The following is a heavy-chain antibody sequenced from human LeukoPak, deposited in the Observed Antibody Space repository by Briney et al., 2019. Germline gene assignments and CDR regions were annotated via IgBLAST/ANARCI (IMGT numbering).Heavy chain of an antibody. V-gene: IGHV1-69*01. CDR1: GGTFSGYA. D-gene: IGHD4-17*01. J-gene: IGHJ4*02. Sequence: ASVKVSCKASGGTFSGYAISWVRQAPGQGLEWMGGIIPIFGTANYAQKFQGRVTITADESTSTAYMELSSLRSEDTAVYYCAREGAYGDFTGVYWGQGTLVTVSS. CDR3: AREGAYGDFTGVY. CDR2: IIPIFGTA.